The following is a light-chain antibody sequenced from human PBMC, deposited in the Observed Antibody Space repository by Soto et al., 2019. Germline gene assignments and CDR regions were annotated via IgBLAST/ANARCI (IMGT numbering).Light chain of an antibody. Sequence: DITDYLAWYQQKPGQVPKLLIYAASTLQSGVPSRFTASGSGTDFTLTITGLQPEDFATYFCQNYNSAPWTVGQVTKVDIK. V-gene: IGKV1-27*01. CDR2: AAS. CDR3: QNYNSAPWT. CDR1: DITDY. J-gene: IGKJ1*01.